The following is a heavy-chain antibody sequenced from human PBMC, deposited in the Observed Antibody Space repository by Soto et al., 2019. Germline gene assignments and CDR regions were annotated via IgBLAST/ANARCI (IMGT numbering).Heavy chain of an antibody. CDR1: GYTFTSYG. CDR2: ISAYNGNT. CDR3: ARDSPSSSSSVYYYYGMDV. J-gene: IGHJ6*02. D-gene: IGHD6-6*01. V-gene: IGHV1-18*01. Sequence: QVQLVQSGAEVKKPGASVKVSCKASGYTFTSYGISWVRQAPGQGLEWMGWISAYNGNTNYAQKHQGRVTMTTDTSTSTAYMERRSLRSDDTAVYYCARDSPSSSSSVYYYYGMDVWGQGTTVTVSS.